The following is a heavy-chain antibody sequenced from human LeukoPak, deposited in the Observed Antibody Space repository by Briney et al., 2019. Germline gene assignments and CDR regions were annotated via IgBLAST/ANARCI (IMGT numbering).Heavy chain of an antibody. Sequence: PSETLSLTCTVSGGSISSYYWSWIRQPAGKGLEWVGRIYMTGSTNYNPSLKSRVTMSVDTSKNHFSLKLSSVTAADTAVYYCAREYSSGFYFDYWGQGTLVTVSS. D-gene: IGHD6-19*01. J-gene: IGHJ4*02. CDR3: AREYSSGFYFDY. V-gene: IGHV4-4*07. CDR1: GGSISSYY. CDR2: IYMTGST.